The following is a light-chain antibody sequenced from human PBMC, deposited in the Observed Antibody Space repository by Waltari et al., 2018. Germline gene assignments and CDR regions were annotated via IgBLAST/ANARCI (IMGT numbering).Light chain of an antibody. Sequence: SCRASQSVKSQLAWYQHKPGQAPRLLIYDASIRVTGISARFSGSGSGTDFTLTISSLEPEDFAVYYCQQRSKWPWSFGQGTKVEIK. J-gene: IGKJ1*01. CDR1: QSVKSQ. CDR2: DAS. V-gene: IGKV3-11*01. CDR3: QQRSKWPWS.